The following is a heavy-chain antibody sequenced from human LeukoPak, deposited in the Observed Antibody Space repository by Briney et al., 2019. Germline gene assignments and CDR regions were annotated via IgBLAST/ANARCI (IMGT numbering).Heavy chain of an antibody. CDR3: ARTSRHYDILTGYRPPFYFDY. D-gene: IGHD3-9*01. CDR1: GGSTSTYY. CDR2: IYYSGST. J-gene: IGHJ4*02. Sequence: SETLSLTCTVSGGSTSTYYWSWVRQPPGKGLEWIGYIYYSGSTNYNPSLKSRVTISVDTSKNQFSLKLSSVTAADTAVYYCARTSRHYDILTGYRPPFYFDYWGQGTLVTVSS. V-gene: IGHV4-59*01.